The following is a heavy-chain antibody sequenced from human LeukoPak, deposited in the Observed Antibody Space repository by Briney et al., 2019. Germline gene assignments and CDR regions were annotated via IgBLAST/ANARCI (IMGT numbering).Heavy chain of an antibody. CDR1: GFTFSSYS. Sequence: GGSLRLSCAASGFTFSSYSMNWVRQAPGKGLEWVSSISSSSSYIYYADSVKGRFTISRDNAKNSLYLQMNSLRAEDTAVYYCARDLKTGYFDLWGRGTLVTVSS. J-gene: IGHJ2*01. CDR2: ISSSSSYI. V-gene: IGHV3-21*01. CDR3: ARDLKTGYFDL. D-gene: IGHD1-14*01.